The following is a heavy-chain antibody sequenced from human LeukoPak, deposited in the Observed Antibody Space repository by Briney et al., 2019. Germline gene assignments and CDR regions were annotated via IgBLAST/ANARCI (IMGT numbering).Heavy chain of an antibody. CDR3: ASFHSSGWYYFDY. Sequence: SETLSLTCAVSGGSISSGGYSWSWIRQPPGKGLEWIGYIYHSGSTYYNPSLKSRVTISVDRPKNQFSLKLSSVTAADTAVYYCASFHSSGWYYFDYWGQGTLVTVSS. D-gene: IGHD6-19*01. CDR2: IYHSGST. J-gene: IGHJ4*02. V-gene: IGHV4-30-2*01. CDR1: GGSISSGGYS.